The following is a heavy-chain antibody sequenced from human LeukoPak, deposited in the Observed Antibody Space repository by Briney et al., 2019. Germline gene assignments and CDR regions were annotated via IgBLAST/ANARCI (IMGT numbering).Heavy chain of an antibody. Sequence: SETLSLTCTVSGGSISSGDYYWSWIRQPPGTGLEWIGYIYYSGSTYYNPSPKSRVTISVDTSKNQFSLKLSSVTAADTAVYYCASYVEQQLVLDYWGQGTLVTVSS. CDR2: IYYSGST. CDR1: GGSISSGDYY. CDR3: ASYVEQQLVLDY. D-gene: IGHD6-13*01. J-gene: IGHJ4*02. V-gene: IGHV4-30-4*01.